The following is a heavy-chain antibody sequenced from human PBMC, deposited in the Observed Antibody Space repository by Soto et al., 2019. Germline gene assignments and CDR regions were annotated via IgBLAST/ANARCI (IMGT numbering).Heavy chain of an antibody. CDR1: GYSLTELS. D-gene: IGHD3-10*01. CDR2: FDPGRGST. CDR3: ATRPRPYAPGIYNLTPSLHY. Sequence: QVPLVQSGAEVKKPGASVKVSCKVSGYSLTELSMHWVRQAPGKGLEWLGGFDPGRGSTVYAQRFEERVRMTEDASAGTAFMDLGSLRSDDTAIYYCATRPRPYAPGIYNLTPSLHYWGQGSLLTVSS. J-gene: IGHJ4*02. V-gene: IGHV1-24*01.